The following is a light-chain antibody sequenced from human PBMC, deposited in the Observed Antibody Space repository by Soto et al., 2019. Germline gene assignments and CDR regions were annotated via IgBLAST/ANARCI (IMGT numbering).Light chain of an antibody. CDR3: SSYTSSSTLG. V-gene: IGLV2-14*01. Sequence: QSALTRPASVSGSPGQSITISCTGTSSDVGGYNYVSWYQQHPGKAPKLMIYDVSNRPSGVSNRFSGSKSGNTASLTISGLQAEDEADYYCSSYTSSSTLGFGVWTKLTVL. CDR2: DVS. CDR1: SSDVGGYNY. J-gene: IGLJ3*02.